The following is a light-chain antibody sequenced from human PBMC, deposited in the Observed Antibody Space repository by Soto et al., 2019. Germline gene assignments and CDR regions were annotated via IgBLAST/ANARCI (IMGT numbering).Light chain of an antibody. CDR1: SSDVGGYNY. CDR3: SSYTSSSKGYV. Sequence: QSALTQPASVSGSPGQSITLSCTGTSSDVGGYNYVSWYQQHPGKAPKLMIYDVSNRPSGVSNRFSGSKSGNTASLTISGLQAEDEADYYCSSYTSSSKGYVFGTGTKLTVL. V-gene: IGLV2-14*01. J-gene: IGLJ1*01. CDR2: DVS.